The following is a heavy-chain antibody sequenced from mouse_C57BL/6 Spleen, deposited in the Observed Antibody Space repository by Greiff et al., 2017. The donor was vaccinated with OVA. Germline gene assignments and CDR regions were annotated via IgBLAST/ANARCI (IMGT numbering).Heavy chain of an antibody. CDR2: INPSTGGT. Sequence: VQLQQSGPELVKPGASVKISCKASGYSFTGYYMNWVKQSPEKSLEWIGEINPSTGGTTYNQKFKAKAQLTVDKSSSTAYMQLKSMTSEDSAVYDCARSGHYYGSSRAMGYWGQGTSVTVSS. CDR1: GYSFTGYY. V-gene: IGHV1-42*01. J-gene: IGHJ4*01. CDR3: ARSGHYYGSSRAMGY. D-gene: IGHD1-1*01.